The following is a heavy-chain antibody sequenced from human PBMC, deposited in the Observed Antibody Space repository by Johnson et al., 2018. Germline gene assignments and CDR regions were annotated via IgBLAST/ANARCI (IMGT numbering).Heavy chain of an antibody. Sequence: QVQLVESGGGVVQPGRSLRLSCTASGFTFSYFAMHWVRQAPGKGLEWVALMSYDGRNKYIADSVQGRFTISRDNSENTLYLQMNSLRAEDTAVYYCARGGIIGSTWADAFDLWGPGTLITVSS. CDR1: GFTFSYFA. CDR3: ARGGIIGSTWADAFDL. D-gene: IGHD1-20*01. V-gene: IGHV3-30-3*01. CDR2: MSYDGRNK. J-gene: IGHJ3*01.